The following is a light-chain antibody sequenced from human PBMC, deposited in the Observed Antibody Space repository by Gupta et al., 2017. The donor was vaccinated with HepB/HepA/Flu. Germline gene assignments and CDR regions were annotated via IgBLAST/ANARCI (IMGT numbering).Light chain of an antibody. CDR3: QQRRHCPIT. CDR1: QSLNSY. Sequence: EIVLTQSPATLSLSPGERATLSCRASQSLNSYLAWFQQRPGQAPRLLIYDASNRATGIPARFSGSGSGTDFTLTISSLEPEDFAVYYCQQRRHCPITFGRGTKVEIK. J-gene: IGKJ4*01. CDR2: DAS. V-gene: IGKV3-11*01.